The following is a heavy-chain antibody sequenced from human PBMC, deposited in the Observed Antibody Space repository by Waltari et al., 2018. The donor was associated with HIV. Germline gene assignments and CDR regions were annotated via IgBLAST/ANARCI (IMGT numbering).Heavy chain of an antibody. CDR2: IKQDGSDK. Sequence: EVQLVESGGGVVQPGGSLRLSCAASGFTFNSHWMSWIRQAPGKGLEWVANIKQDGSDKNYVDSVKGRFTISRDNAKNSLYLQMNSLRAEDTAVYYCVRNGGSFDYWGQGTLVTVSS. CDR1: GFTFNSHW. V-gene: IGHV3-7*01. D-gene: IGHD1-26*01. CDR3: VRNGGSFDY. J-gene: IGHJ4*02.